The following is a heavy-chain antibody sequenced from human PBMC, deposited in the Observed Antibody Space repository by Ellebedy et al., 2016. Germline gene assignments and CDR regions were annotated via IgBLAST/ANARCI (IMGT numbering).Heavy chain of an antibody. CDR2: ISPSGITI. CDR1: GLSFGNFF. Sequence: GGSLRLXXVASGLSFGNFFMSWVRQAPGGGLEWVSYISPSGITIYYADSVQGRFSISRDDDRRSLWLQMNSLRAEDTAVYYCYYGHYSGYWGQGTLVTVSS. J-gene: IGHJ4*02. CDR3: YYGHYSGY. V-gene: IGHV3-11*01. D-gene: IGHD4-17*01.